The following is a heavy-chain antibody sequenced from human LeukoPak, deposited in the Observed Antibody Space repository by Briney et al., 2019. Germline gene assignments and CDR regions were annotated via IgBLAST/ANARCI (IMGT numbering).Heavy chain of an antibody. CDR1: GGSFSSYY. J-gene: IGHJ4*02. CDR3: ARGPRGAKSSGWYLLGFDY. V-gene: IGHV4-34*01. CDR2: INDSGGT. D-gene: IGHD6-19*01. Sequence: SETLSLTCSVYGGSFSSYYWSWIRQPPGKGVEWIGEINDSGGTNYNPSLKSRFTISVDTPKNQFSLKLTSVTAADTAIYYCARGPRGAKSSGWYLLGFDYWGQGTLVTVSS.